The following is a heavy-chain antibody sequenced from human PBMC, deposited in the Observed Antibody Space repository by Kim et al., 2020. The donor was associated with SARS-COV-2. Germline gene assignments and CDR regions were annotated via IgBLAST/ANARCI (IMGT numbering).Heavy chain of an antibody. J-gene: IGHJ6*02. V-gene: IGHV4-59*08. CDR1: GGSISSYY. D-gene: IGHD3-22*01. Sequence: SETLSLTCTVSGGSISSYYWSWIRQPPGKGLEWIGYIYYSGSTNYNPSLKSRVTISVDTSKNQFSLKLSSVTAADTAVYYCARLVHDSSGYYSYYYYGMDVWGQGTTVTVSS. CDR2: IYYSGST. CDR3: ARLVHDSSGYYSYYYYGMDV.